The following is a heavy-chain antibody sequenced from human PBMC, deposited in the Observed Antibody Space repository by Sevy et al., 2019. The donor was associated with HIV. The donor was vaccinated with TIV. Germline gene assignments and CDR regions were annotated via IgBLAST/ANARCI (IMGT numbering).Heavy chain of an antibody. D-gene: IGHD2-2*01. J-gene: IGHJ3*02. CDR3: ARHCSSISCSHAFDI. Sequence: SETLSLTCAVYSGSFSGYYWSWIRQPPGKGLEWIGEINHSGSANYNPSLKSRVTISVDTSKNQFSLKLSSVTAADTAVYYCARHCSSISCSHAFDIWGPGTMVTVSS. V-gene: IGHV4-34*01. CDR1: SGSFSGYY. CDR2: INHSGSA.